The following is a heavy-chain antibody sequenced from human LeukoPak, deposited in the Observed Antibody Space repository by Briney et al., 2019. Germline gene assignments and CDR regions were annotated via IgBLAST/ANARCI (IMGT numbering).Heavy chain of an antibody. CDR1: GFTFSSYG. Sequence: GGSLRLSCAASGFTFSSYGMHWLRQAPGKGLEWVAVISSDESNKFYGDSVKGRFTISRDISKNTLYLQMNSLRAEDTAVYYCGKSEAYSFAYGIDFWGEGTLVTVSS. V-gene: IGHV3-30*18. CDR3: GKSEAYSFAYGIDF. J-gene: IGHJ4*02. CDR2: ISSDESNK. D-gene: IGHD5-18*01.